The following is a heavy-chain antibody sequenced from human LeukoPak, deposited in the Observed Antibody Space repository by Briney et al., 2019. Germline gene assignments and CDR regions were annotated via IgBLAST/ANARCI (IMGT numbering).Heavy chain of an antibody. CDR2: ISSSSSYI. CDR3: ARPVYYDSSGYDGFYFDY. J-gene: IGHJ4*02. D-gene: IGHD3-22*01. CDR1: GFTFRSYS. Sequence: GGSLRLSCAASGFTFRSYSMNWVRQAPGKGREWGSSISSSSSYIYYADSVKGRFTISRDNAKNSLYLQMNSLRAEDTAVYYCARPVYYDSSGYDGFYFDYWGQGTLVTVSS. V-gene: IGHV3-21*01.